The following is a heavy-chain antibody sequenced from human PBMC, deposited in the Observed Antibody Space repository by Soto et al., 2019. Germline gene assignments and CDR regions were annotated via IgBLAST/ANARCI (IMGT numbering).Heavy chain of an antibody. CDR1: GFTFSTYW. CDR3: ARTGAFTYDNSPYDL. CDR2: INSDGSNT. Sequence: EVQLVESGGGLVQPGGSLRLSCAASGFTFSTYWMQWVRQAPGKGLLWISRINSDGSNTNYADSVKGRFAISSDNAKNPLYLEMNSLRAEDPAVYYCARTGAFTYDNSPYDLWGQGTLVTVSA. V-gene: IGHV3-74*01. J-gene: IGHJ4*02. D-gene: IGHD3-22*01.